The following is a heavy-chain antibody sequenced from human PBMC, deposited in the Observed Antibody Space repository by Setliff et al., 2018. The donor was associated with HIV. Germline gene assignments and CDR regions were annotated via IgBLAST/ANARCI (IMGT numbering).Heavy chain of an antibody. CDR2: IHYSGST. CDR1: GGSISSGGYY. V-gene: IGHV4-31*03. D-gene: IGHD6-13*01. CDR3: AKTIAALDY. J-gene: IGHJ4*02. Sequence: SETLSLTCTVSGGSISSGGYYWSWIRQHPGKGLEWIGYIHYSGSTYFNPSLKSRVTISLDTSKNQFSLKVSSMTAADTAVYYCAKTIAALDYWGQGTLVTVSS.